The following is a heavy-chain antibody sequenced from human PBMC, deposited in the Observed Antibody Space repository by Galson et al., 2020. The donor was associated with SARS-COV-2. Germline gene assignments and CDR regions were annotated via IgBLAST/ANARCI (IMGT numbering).Heavy chain of an antibody. CDR3: ARRKGITIFGVLIRSEQYAMDV. D-gene: IGHD3-3*01. J-gene: IGHJ6*02. CDR1: GESFTGYY. CDR2: INHSGTT. V-gene: IGHV4-34*01. Sequence: SETLSLTCAVYGESFTGYYWNWIRQSPGMGLEWIVEINHSGTTNYSPSLKGRVTISVDTSKNQFSLKLSSVTAADTAVYYCARRKGITIFGVLIRSEQYAMDVWGQGTTVTVSS.